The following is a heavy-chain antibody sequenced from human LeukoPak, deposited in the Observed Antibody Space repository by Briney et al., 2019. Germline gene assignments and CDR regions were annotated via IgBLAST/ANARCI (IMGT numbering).Heavy chain of an antibody. CDR2: INPNSGGT. V-gene: IGHV1-2*02. Sequence: ASVKVSCKASGYTFTGHYMHWVRQAPGQGLEWMGWINPNSGGTNYAQRFQGRVTMTRDTSISTAYMELSRLRSDDTAVYYCASTTYGDCALSPPDYWGQGTLVTVSS. D-gene: IGHD4-17*01. J-gene: IGHJ4*02. CDR3: ASTTYGDCALSPPDY. CDR1: GYTFTGHY.